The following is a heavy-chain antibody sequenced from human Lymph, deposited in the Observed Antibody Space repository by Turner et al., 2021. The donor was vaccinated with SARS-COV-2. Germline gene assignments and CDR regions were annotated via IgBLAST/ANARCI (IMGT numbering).Heavy chain of an antibody. Sequence: QVQLVESGGGWVQPGRSLRLSCAASGFTFSSYAMHWVRQAPGKGLEWVAFISYDGSDKYYADSVKGRFTFSRDNSKNTLYLQMNSLRAEDTAVYYCARDRDSSGWVDYWGQGALVTVSS. CDR1: GFTFSSYA. V-gene: IGHV3-30*04. CDR2: ISYDGSDK. CDR3: ARDRDSSGWVDY. J-gene: IGHJ4*02. D-gene: IGHD3-22*01.